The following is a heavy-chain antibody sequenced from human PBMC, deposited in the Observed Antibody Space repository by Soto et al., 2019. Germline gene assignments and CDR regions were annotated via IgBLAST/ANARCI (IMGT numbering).Heavy chain of an antibody. CDR2: ITPIYPTT. D-gene: IGHD5-18*01. CDR3: ARIPRYSFPTSDDLDS. CDR1: GGTFHTYT. V-gene: IGHV1-69*15. J-gene: IGHJ4*02. Sequence: QVQLVQSGAEVRKPGSSVQVSCKASGGTFHTYTFSWVRQAPGQGLEWMGSITPIYPTTNYAEKFQGRLTVTADGSTNTAYMELNSLTSEDTAVYYCARIPRYSFPTSDDLDSWGQGTLVTVSS.